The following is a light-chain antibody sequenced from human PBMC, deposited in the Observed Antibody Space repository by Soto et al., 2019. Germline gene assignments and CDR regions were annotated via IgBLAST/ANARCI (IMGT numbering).Light chain of an antibody. J-gene: IGKJ1*01. CDR1: QSVSSN. CDR3: QQYNNWPPWT. Sequence: EIVMTQSPATLSVSPGERATLSCRASQSVSSNLAWYQQKPGQAPRLLIYGASTRATGIPARFSGSWSGTEFTLSLSSLQSEDFAVYCCQQYNNWPPWTCGQGTKVDIK. V-gene: IGKV3-15*01. CDR2: GAS.